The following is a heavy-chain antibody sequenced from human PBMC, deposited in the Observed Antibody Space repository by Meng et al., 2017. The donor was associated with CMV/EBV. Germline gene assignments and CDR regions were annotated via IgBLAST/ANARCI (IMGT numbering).Heavy chain of an antibody. CDR1: GGSFSGYY. V-gene: IGHV4-34*01. J-gene: IGHJ4*02. D-gene: IGHD3-10*01. CDR3: ARESMVRGED. Sequence: QVQLRQLGAGFLKPLETLSLTWAVYGGSFSGYYWSWIRQPPGKGLEWIGEINHSGSTNYNPSLKSRVTISVDTSKNQFSLKLSSVTAADTAVYYCARESMVRGEDWGQGTLVTVSS. CDR2: INHSGST.